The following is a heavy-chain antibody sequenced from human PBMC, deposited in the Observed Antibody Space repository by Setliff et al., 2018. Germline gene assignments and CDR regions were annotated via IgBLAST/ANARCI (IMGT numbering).Heavy chain of an antibody. D-gene: IGHD3-10*01. CDR2: IYPGDSIT. V-gene: IGHV5-51*01. Sequence: PGESLKISCEGSGYSFTNYWIGWVRQMPGKGLEWMGIIYPGDSITRYSPSFQGQVTISVDKSINTAYLQWSSLRASDTAIYYCARHPYYYGSGTYLDNNNRWFDPWGQGTLVTVSS. J-gene: IGHJ5*02. CDR1: GYSFTNYW. CDR3: ARHPYYYGSGTYLDNNNRWFDP.